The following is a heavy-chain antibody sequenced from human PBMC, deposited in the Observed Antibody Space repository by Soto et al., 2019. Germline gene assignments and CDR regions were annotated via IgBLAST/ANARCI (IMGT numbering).Heavy chain of an antibody. CDR2: IYYSGST. CDR1: GGSISSSSYY. J-gene: IGHJ4*02. CDR3: ARHRRSSSGHFDY. V-gene: IGHV4-39*01. Sequence: SETLSLTCTVSGGSISSSSYYWGWIRQPPGKGLEWIGSIYYSGSTYYNPSLKSRVTISVDTSKNQFSLKLSSVTAADTAVYYCARHRRSSSGHFDYWGQGTLVTVPQ. D-gene: IGHD6-19*01.